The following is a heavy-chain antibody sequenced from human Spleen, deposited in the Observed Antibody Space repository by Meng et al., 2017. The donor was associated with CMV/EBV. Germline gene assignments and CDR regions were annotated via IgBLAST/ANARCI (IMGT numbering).Heavy chain of an antibody. CDR2: LTSDGGST. D-gene: IGHD6-13*01. Sequence: FGFACSSYVMNWVRQAAGKGLEWGSTLTSDGGSTCDADSVRGRFTISRDNSRNTLYLHMNSLRAEDTAVYYCAKGGYSSTWVFDSWGQGTLVTVCS. V-gene: IGHV3-23*01. J-gene: IGHJ4*02. CDR1: GFACSSYV. CDR3: AKGGYSSTWVFDS.